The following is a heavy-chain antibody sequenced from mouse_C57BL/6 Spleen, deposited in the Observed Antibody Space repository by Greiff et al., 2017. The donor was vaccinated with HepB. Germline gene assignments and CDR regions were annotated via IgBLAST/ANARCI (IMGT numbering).Heavy chain of an antibody. V-gene: IGHV1-64*01. CDR1: GYTFTSYW. CDR2: IHPNSGST. D-gene: IGHD1-1*01. CDR3: AREGITTVVATFDV. J-gene: IGHJ1*03. Sequence: QVQLQQPGAELVKPGASVKLSCKASGYTFTSYWMHWVKQRPGQGLEWIGMIHPNSGSTNYNEKFKSKATLTVDKSSSTAYMQLSSLTSEDSAVYYCAREGITTVVATFDVWGTGTTVTVSS.